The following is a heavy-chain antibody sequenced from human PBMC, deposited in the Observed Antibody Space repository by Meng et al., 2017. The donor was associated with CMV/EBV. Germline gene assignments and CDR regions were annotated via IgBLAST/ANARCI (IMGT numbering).Heavy chain of an antibody. V-gene: IGHV3-7*01. D-gene: IGHD4-11*01. Sequence: GESLKISCAASGFTFSIYWMTWVRQAPGKVLEWVANIKVDGSDKYYVDSVKGRFTISRDNAKNSVYLQMNSLRAEDTAVYYCARDTLSTVTTVPHYGMDVWGQGTTVTVSS. CDR3: ARDTLSTVTTVPHYGMDV. CDR2: IKVDGSDK. J-gene: IGHJ6*02. CDR1: GFTFSIYW.